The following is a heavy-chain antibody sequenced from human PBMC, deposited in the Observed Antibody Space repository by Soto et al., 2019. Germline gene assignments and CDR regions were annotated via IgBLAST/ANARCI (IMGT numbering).Heavy chain of an antibody. CDR1: GFTFSSYG. V-gene: IGHV3-30*18. D-gene: IGHD3-10*01. CDR3: AKDLHEYYGSEYGMDV. J-gene: IGHJ6*02. Sequence: QVQLVESGGGVVQPGRSLRLSCAASGFTFSSYGMHWVRQAPGKGLEWVAVISYDGSNKYYADSVKGRFTISRDNSKNTLYLQMNSLRAEDTAVYYCAKDLHEYYGSEYGMDVWGQGTTVTVSS. CDR2: ISYDGSNK.